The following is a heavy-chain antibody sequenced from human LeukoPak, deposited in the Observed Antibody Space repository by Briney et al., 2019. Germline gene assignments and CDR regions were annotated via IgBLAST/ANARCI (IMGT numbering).Heavy chain of an antibody. D-gene: IGHD4-11*01. J-gene: IGHJ3*02. CDR3: ARAIVTTKTHYNDAFDI. V-gene: IGHV1-69*01. Sequence: ASVKVSCTASGGTFSSYAISWVRQAPGQGLEWMGGIIPIFGTANYAQKFQGRVTITADESTSTAYMELSSLRSEDTAVYYCARAIVTTKTHYNDAFDIWGQGTMVTVSS. CDR2: IIPIFGTA. CDR1: GGTFSSYA.